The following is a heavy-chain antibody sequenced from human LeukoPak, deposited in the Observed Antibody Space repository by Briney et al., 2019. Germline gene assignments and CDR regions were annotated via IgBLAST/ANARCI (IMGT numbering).Heavy chain of an antibody. CDR1: GFTFSSYS. D-gene: IGHD5-12*01. V-gene: IGHV3-23*01. CDR2: ISGSGGRT. CDR3: ANYEDFDY. Sequence: GASLTLSCAPSGFTFSSYSMSWVRQAPGRGLEWVSVISGSGGRTYYADSVKGRFNISRDNSKNTLYLEMNSLRGEDTAVYYCANYEDFDYWGQGTLVTVSS. J-gene: IGHJ4*02.